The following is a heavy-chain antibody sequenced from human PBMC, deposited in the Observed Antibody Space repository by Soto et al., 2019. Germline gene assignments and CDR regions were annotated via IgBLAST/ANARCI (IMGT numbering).Heavy chain of an antibody. J-gene: IGHJ6*02. V-gene: IGHV3-23*01. Sequence: PGGSLRLSCAASGFTFSSYAMSWVRQAPGKGLEWVSAISGSGGSTYYADSVKGRFTISRDNSKNTLYLQMNSLRAEDTAVYYCAKDGGKAYYYYGMDVWGQGTTVTVSS. D-gene: IGHD2-15*01. CDR1: GFTFSSYA. CDR3: AKDGGKAYYYYGMDV. CDR2: ISGSGGST.